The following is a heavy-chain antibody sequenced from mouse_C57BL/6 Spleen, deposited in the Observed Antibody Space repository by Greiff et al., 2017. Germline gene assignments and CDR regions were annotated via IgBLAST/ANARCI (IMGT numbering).Heavy chain of an antibody. V-gene: IGHV10-1*01. J-gene: IGHJ4*01. CDR2: IRSKSNNYAS. CDR3: VRSLYSNSGGDY. D-gene: IGHD2-5*01. Sequence: EVQVVESGGGLVQPKGSLKLSCAASGFSFNTYAMNWVRQAPGQGLEWVARIRSKSNNYASYYADSVKDRFTISRDDSESMLYLKMNNVKTEDTAMDYCVRSLYSNSGGDYWGQGTSVTVAS. CDR1: GFSFNTYA.